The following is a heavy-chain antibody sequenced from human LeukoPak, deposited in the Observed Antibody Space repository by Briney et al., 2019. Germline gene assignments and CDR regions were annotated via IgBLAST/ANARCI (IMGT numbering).Heavy chain of an antibody. D-gene: IGHD3-22*01. CDR2: IKSGNGNT. Sequence: ASVKVSCKASGYIFTDYYIHWVRQAPGQRLEWMGWIKSGNGNTKYSQAFQGRVTITRDTSASTAYMDLSSLRSEHMAVYYCARGTSYYDSSGYYRRNSPNYMDVWGKGTTVTVSS. CDR1: GYIFTDYY. V-gene: IGHV1-3*03. CDR3: ARGTSYYDSSGYYRRNSPNYMDV. J-gene: IGHJ6*03.